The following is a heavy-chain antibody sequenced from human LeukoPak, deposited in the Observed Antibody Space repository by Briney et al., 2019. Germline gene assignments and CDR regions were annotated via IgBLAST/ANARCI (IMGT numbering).Heavy chain of an antibody. V-gene: IGHV4-59*01. D-gene: IGHD2-21*02. Sequence: SETLSLTCTVSGGSISSYYWSWIRQPPGKGLEWIGFIYSSGSTNYNPSLKSRITISVDTSKNQFSLKLSSVTAADTAVYYCARFAYCGGHCWYYFDYWGQGSLVTVSS. CDR3: ARFAYCGGHCWYYFDY. J-gene: IGHJ4*02. CDR2: IYSSGST. CDR1: GGSISSYY.